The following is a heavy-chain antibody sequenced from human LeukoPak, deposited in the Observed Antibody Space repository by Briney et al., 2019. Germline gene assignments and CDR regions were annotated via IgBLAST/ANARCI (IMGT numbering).Heavy chain of an antibody. J-gene: IGHJ4*02. D-gene: IGHD7-27*01. CDR3: APPVAHPGTGIAPDY. CDR2: INHSGST. Sequence: SETLSLTCAVYGGSFSVYYWSWIRQPPGKGLEWIGEINHSGSTNYNPSLKSRVTISVDTSKNQFSLKLSSVTAADTAVYYCAPPVAHPGTGIAPDYWGQGTLVTVSS. V-gene: IGHV4-34*01. CDR1: GGSFSVYY.